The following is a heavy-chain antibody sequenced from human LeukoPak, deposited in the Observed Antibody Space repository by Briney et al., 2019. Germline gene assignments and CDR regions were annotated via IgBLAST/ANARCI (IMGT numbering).Heavy chain of an antibody. V-gene: IGHV3-20*04. D-gene: IGHD1-1*01. CDR3: ARDLSDNWYTFGY. CDR1: GFTSDDYG. J-gene: IGHJ4*02. CDR2: I. Sequence: GGSLRLSCEDSGFTSDDYGMSWVRQAPGKGLEWVSGIYADSVKGRFTISRDNAKNSLYLQMNSLRAEDTALYYCARDLSDNWYTFGYWGRGTLVTVSS.